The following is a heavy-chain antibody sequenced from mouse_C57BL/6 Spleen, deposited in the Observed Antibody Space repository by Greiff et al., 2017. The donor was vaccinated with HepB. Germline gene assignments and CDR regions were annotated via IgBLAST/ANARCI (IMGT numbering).Heavy chain of an antibody. D-gene: IGHD2-2*01. J-gene: IGHJ2*01. CDR3: ARGYDLDY. Sequence: VQLVESGPELAKPGASVKISCKASGYAFSSSWMSWVKQRPGKGLEWIGRIYPGDGDTNYNGKFKGKATLTADKSSSTAYMQLSSLTSEDSAVCVCARGYDLDYWGQGTTLTVSS. CDR2: IYPGDGDT. CDR1: GYAFSSSW. V-gene: IGHV1-82*01.